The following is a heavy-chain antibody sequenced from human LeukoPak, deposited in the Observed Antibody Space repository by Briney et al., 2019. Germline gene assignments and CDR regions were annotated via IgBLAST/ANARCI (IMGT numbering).Heavy chain of an antibody. CDR1: GFTFSDYA. J-gene: IGHJ4*02. Sequence: PGGSLRLSCAVSGFTFSDYAMSWVRQAPGKGLEWVSGIGGHETDTHYADSVRGRFTISRDNSKNTLYLQMNSLRAEDTAVYYCAKDLGGLDYWGQGTLVTVSS. CDR2: IGGHETDT. CDR3: AKDLGGLDY. V-gene: IGHV3-23*01. D-gene: IGHD3-16*01.